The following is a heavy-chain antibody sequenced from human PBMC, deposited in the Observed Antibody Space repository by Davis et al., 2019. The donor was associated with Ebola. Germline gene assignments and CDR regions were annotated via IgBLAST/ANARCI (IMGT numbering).Heavy chain of an antibody. CDR1: GYRFTSYY. D-gene: IGHD3-22*01. V-gene: IGHV1-46*01. Sequence: ASVKVSCKASGYRFTSYYMHWVRQVPGQGLEWMGIINPITGGTSYEQNFQVRVNMTRDTSTSTVYMELSSLRSEDTAVYYCAREGRRYYDSSGYVFDIWGQGTMVKVSS. CDR3: AREGRRYYDSSGYVFDI. J-gene: IGHJ3*02. CDR2: INPITGGT.